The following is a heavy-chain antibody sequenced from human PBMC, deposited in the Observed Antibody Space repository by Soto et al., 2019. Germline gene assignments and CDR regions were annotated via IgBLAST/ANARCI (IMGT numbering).Heavy chain of an antibody. V-gene: IGHV3-53*01. D-gene: IGHD3-22*01. CDR3: AREDYYDSSGYYGY. J-gene: IGHJ4*02. CDR1: GFTVSSNY. Sequence: GGSLRLSCAASGFTVSSNYMSWDRQAPGKGLEWVSVIYSGGSTYYADSVKGRFTISRDNSKNTLYLQMNSLRAEDTAVYYCAREDYYDSSGYYGYWGQGTLVTVSS. CDR2: IYSGGST.